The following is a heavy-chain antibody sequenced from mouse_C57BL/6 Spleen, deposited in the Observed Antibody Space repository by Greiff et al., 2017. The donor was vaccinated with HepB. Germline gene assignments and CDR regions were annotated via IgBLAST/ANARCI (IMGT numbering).Heavy chain of an antibody. CDR1: GYTFTDYN. V-gene: IGHV1-18*01. CDR2: INPNNGGT. J-gene: IGHJ3*01. D-gene: IGHD2-4*01. Sequence: EVKLVESGPELVKPGASVKIPCKASGYTFTDYNMDWVKQSHGKSLEWIGDINPNNGGTIYNQKFKGKATLTVDKSSSTAYMELRSLTSEDTAVYYCARTGVYDYDDEGFAYWGQGTLVTVSA. CDR3: ARTGVYDYDDEGFAY.